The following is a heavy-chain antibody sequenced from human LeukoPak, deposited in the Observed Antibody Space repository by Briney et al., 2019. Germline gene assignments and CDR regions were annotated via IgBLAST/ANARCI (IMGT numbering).Heavy chain of an antibody. Sequence: ESGGGLVQPGGSLRLSCAGSGFPFRSYEMNWLRQAPGKGLEWVSHIDSSGITIYYGDSVKGRFTISRDNAKNSIYLQMDSLRVEDTAIYYCARDSVGDLLDYWGQGTPVTVSS. CDR1: GFPFRSYE. J-gene: IGHJ4*02. V-gene: IGHV3-48*03. D-gene: IGHD4-17*01. CDR3: ARDSVGDLLDY. CDR2: IDSSGITI.